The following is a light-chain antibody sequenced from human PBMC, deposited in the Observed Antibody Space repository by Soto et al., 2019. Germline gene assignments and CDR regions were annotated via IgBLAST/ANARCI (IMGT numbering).Light chain of an antibody. J-gene: IGKJ5*01. V-gene: IGKV1-5*01. CDR3: HFRA. CDR2: DAS. Sequence: DIQLTQTPSTLSASVGDEVTITCRASQTISRWLAWYQQKPGRAPKLLIYDASTLESGVPSRFSGSGSETEFTLTISRLQPDDFATYFCHFRAFGQGARLEVK. CDR1: QTISRW.